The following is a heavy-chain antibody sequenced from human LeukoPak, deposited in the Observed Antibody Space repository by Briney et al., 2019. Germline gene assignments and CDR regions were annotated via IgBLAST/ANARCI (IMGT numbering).Heavy chain of an antibody. Sequence: PGGSLRLSCAASGFTFSSYWMHWVRQAPGKGLVWVSGISSDGSSTNYADSVKGRLTISRDNAKNTLYLQMNSLRAEDTAVYYCARTANFDYWGQGTLVTVSS. CDR1: GFTFSSYW. D-gene: IGHD2-21*02. V-gene: IGHV3-74*01. J-gene: IGHJ4*02. CDR2: ISSDGSST. CDR3: ARTANFDY.